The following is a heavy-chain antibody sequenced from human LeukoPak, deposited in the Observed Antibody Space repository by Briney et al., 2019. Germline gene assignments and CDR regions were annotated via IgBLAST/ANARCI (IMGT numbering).Heavy chain of an antibody. CDR1: GYTFTDYY. Sequence: ASVKVSCKASGYTFTDYYIHWVRQAPGQGLEWMGWINPNSGGTKYAQKFQGRVTMTRDTSIRTAYMELRSLRSDDTAVYYCARRWERLDYWGQGTQVTVSS. J-gene: IGHJ4*02. CDR2: INPNSGGT. D-gene: IGHD1-26*01. CDR3: ARRWERLDY. V-gene: IGHV1-2*02.